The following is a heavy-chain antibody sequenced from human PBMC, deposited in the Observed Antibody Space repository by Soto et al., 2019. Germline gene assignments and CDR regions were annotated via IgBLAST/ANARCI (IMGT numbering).Heavy chain of an antibody. Sequence: SLRLNCAASGFTFSGYARHWVRQAPGKGLEWVAVISYDGSNKYYADSVKGRFTISRDNSKNTLYLQMNSLRAEDTAVYYCEKPLYGEDNWFDPWGQGTLVTVS. CDR2: ISYDGSNK. V-gene: IGHV3-30-3*02. D-gene: IGHD4-17*01. J-gene: IGHJ5*02. CDR3: EKPLYGEDNWFDP. CDR1: GFTFSGYA.